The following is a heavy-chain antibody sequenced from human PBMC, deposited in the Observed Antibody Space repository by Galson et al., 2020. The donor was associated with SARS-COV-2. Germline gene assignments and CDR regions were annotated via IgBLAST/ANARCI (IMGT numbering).Heavy chain of an antibody. D-gene: IGHD1-26*01. J-gene: IGHJ6*02. Sequence: NSGGSLRLSCAASGFTFSSYSMNWVRQAPGKGLEWVSSISSSSSYIYYADSVKGRFTISRDNAKNSLYLQMNSLRAEDTAVYYCATAPAIKNSGCYRLYFYYGMDVWGQGTTVTVSS. V-gene: IGHV3-21*04. CDR2: ISSSSSYI. CDR3: ATAPAIKNSGCYRLYFYYGMDV. CDR1: GFTFSSYS.